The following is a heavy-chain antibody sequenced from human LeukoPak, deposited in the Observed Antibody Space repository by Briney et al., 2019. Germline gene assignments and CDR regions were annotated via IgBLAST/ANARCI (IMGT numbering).Heavy chain of an antibody. V-gene: IGHV5-51*01. CDR3: SKGRSLAFFLDY. J-gene: IGHJ4*02. Sequence: GESLQISCKGSGYSFTTYWIGWVRQMPGKGLEWMGIIYPGDSDTRYSPSFQGQVTISADKSLSTAYLQWSGLKASDTAMYYCSKGRSLAFFLDYWGQGTLVTVSS. CDR2: IYPGDSDT. CDR1: GYSFTTYW. D-gene: IGHD2/OR15-2a*01.